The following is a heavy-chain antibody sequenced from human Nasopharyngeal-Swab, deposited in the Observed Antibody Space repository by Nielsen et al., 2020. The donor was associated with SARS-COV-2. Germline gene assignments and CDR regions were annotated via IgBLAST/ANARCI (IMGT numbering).Heavy chain of an antibody. J-gene: IGHJ4*02. CDR1: GFTFSSYA. CDR3: ARPTYGDYEEYYFDY. CDR2: ISYDGSNK. V-gene: IGHV3-30*04. D-gene: IGHD4-17*01. Sequence: GGSLRLSCAASGFTFSSYAMSWVRQAPGKGLEWVAVISYDGSNKYYADSVKGRFTISRDNSKNTLYLQMNSLRAEDTAVYYCARPTYGDYEEYYFDYWGQGTLVTVSS.